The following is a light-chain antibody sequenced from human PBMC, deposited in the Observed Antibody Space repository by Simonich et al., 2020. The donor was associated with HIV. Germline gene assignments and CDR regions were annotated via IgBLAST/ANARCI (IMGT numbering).Light chain of an antibody. CDR2: DAS. J-gene: IGKJ1*01. V-gene: IGKV3D-20*01. CDR3: QQYGSSPRT. CDR1: QSVSSSY. Sequence: EIVLTQSPVTLSLSPGERATLSCRASQSVSSSYLAWYQQKPGLAPRLLVYDASSRATGIPDRFSGSGSGTDFTLTISRLEPEDFAVYYCQQYGSSPRTFGQGTKVEIK.